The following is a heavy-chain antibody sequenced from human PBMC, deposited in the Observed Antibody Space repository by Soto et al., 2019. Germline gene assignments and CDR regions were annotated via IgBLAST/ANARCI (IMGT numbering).Heavy chain of an antibody. CDR1: GYTFTSYG. CDR3: ARGGGNWNANFDY. J-gene: IGHJ4*02. V-gene: IGHV1-18*01. Sequence: QVQLVQSGAEVKKPGASVKVSCKASGYTFTSYGISWVRQAPGQGLEWMGWISAYDGNTNYAQKLQSRVTMTTDTPTSTAYMERRSPRSDGTAVYYCARGGGNWNANFDYWGQGTLVTVSS. CDR2: ISAYDGNT. D-gene: IGHD1-1*01.